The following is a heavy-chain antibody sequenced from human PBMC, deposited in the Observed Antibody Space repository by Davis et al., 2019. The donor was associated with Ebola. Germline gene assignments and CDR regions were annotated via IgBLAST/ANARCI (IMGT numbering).Heavy chain of an antibody. CDR3: ARGTLFSIVVVTAIPFDP. CDR2: INGGNGNT. D-gene: IGHD2-21*02. CDR1: GYTFTTYA. V-gene: IGHV1-3*01. J-gene: IGHJ5*02. Sequence: AASVKVSCKASGYTFTTYAMHWVRQAPGQRLEWMGWINGGNGNTKYSQKFQGRVTITRDTSAGTAYMELSSLRSEDTAVYYCARGTLFSIVVVTAIPFDPWGQGTLVTVSS.